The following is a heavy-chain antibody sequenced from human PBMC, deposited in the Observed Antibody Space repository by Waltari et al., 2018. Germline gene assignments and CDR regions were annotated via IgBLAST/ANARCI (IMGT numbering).Heavy chain of an antibody. D-gene: IGHD3-10*01. J-gene: IGHJ6*03. CDR1: GFTFSSYS. CDR3: ARDRGMVRGVIISDYMDV. CDR2: ISSSSSTI. Sequence: ASGFTFSSYSMNWVRQAPGKGLEWVSYISSSSSTIYYADSVKGRFTISRDNAKNSLYLQMNSLGDEDTAVYYCARDRGMVRGVIISDYMDVWGKGTTVTVSS. V-gene: IGHV3-48*02.